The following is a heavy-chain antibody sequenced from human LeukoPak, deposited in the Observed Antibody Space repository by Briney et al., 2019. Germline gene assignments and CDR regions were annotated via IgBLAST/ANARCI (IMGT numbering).Heavy chain of an antibody. CDR3: ARESPSGSFDY. D-gene: IGHD6-25*01. CDR2: IWYDGSNK. CDR1: GFTFSSHG. J-gene: IGHJ4*02. V-gene: IGHV3-33*01. Sequence: GGSLRLSCAASGFTFSSHGMHWVRQAPGKGLEWVAVIWYDGSNKYYADSVKGRFTISRDNSKNTLYLQMNSLRAEDTAVYYCARESPSGSFDYWGQGTLVTVSS.